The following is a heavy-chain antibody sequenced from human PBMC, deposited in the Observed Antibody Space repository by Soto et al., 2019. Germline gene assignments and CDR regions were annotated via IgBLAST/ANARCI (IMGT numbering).Heavy chain of an antibody. CDR3: ARQLGYYDMLTGYLGGWYFDY. D-gene: IGHD3-9*01. V-gene: IGHV4-39*01. Sequence: SETLSLTCTVSGGSISSSSYYWGWIRQPPGKGLEWIGSIYYSGSTYYNPSLKSRVTISVDTSENQFSLKLSSVTAADTAVYYCARQLGYYDMLTGYLGGWYFDYWGQGTLVTVSS. CDR1: GGSISSSSYY. CDR2: IYYSGST. J-gene: IGHJ4*02.